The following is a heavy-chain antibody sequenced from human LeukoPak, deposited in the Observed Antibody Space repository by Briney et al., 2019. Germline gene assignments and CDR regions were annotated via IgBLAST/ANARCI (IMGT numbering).Heavy chain of an antibody. CDR2: IRYDGSNK. Sequence: GGSLRLSXAASGFTFSNYGMHWVRQAPGKGLEWVTFIRYDGSNKYYADSVKGRFTISRDNSKNTLYLQMNSLRAEDTAVYYCAKRDRMYTSGSYYFDYWGRGTLVTVSS. CDR3: AKRDRMYTSGSYYFDY. V-gene: IGHV3-30*02. CDR1: GFTFSNYG. J-gene: IGHJ4*02. D-gene: IGHD6-19*01.